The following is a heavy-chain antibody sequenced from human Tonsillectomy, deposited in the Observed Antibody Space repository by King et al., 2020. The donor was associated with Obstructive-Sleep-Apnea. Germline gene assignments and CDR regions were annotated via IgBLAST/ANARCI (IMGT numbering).Heavy chain of an antibody. CDR3: AREASGYECVDY. Sequence: VQLVESGAEVMKPGASVKVSCKASGYTFTDYYIHWVRQAPGQGLEWMGRINPDSGGTKYAQMFQGRVTMTRDTSINTAYMELSSLRSDDTAVYFCAREASGYECVDYWGQGTLVPVSS. V-gene: IGHV1-2*02. CDR1: GYTFTDYY. D-gene: IGHD5-12*01. J-gene: IGHJ4*02. CDR2: INPDSGGT.